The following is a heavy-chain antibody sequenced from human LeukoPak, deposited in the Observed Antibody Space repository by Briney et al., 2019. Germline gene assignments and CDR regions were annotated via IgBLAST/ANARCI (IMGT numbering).Heavy chain of an antibody. Sequence: GGSLRLSCAVSEFTFTNAWMTWVRQTAGKGLEWVGRIKSNPDGGATDYAASVKGRFTISRDDSKNTLFLQMNSLKTEDTAVYYCVTVSYDCLYWGQGTLVTVSS. J-gene: IGHJ4*02. D-gene: IGHD2-21*02. CDR3: VTVSYDCLY. V-gene: IGHV3-15*01. CDR2: IKSNPDGGAT. CDR1: EFTFTNAW.